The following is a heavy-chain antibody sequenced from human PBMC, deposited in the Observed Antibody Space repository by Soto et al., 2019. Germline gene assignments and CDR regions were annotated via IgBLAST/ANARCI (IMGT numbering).Heavy chain of an antibody. J-gene: IGHJ6*02. CDR2: ISSSSSTI. Sequence: GGSLRLSCAASGFTFSSYSMNWVRQAPGKGLEWVSYISSSSSTIYYADSVKGRFTISRDNAKNSLYLQMNSLRDEDTAVYYCAGQYYYDSSGYYYRQYYYYGMDVWGQGTTVTVSS. CDR1: GFTFSSYS. D-gene: IGHD3-22*01. V-gene: IGHV3-48*02. CDR3: AGQYYYDSSGYYYRQYYYYGMDV.